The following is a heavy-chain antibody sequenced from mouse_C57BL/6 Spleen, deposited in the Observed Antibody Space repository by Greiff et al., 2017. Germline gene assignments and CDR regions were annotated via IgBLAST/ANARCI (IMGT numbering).Heavy chain of an antibody. CDR1: GYSFTGYY. CDR3: ARWSGSSPAWFAY. CDR2: INPRTGGT. Sequence: EVQLQQSGPELVKPGASVKISCKASGYSFTGYYMNWVKQSPEKSLEWIGEINPRTGGTTYNQKFKAKATLTVDKSSSTAYMQLKSLTSEDSAVYYCARWSGSSPAWFAYWGQGTLVTVSA. D-gene: IGHD1-1*01. J-gene: IGHJ3*01. V-gene: IGHV1-42*01.